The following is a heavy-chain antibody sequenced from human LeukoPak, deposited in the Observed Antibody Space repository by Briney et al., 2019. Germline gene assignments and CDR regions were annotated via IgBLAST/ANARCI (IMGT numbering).Heavy chain of an antibody. Sequence: GGSLRLSCAASGFTFRSYWMTWVRQAPGKGPEWVANIKQDGSEKYYVDSVKGRFTISRDNAKNSLYLQMNSLRAEDTAVYYCARYSDHDSSGNYYYYMDVWGKGTTVTVSS. CDR1: GFTFRSYW. J-gene: IGHJ6*03. CDR3: ARYSDHDSSGNYYYYMDV. V-gene: IGHV3-7*01. D-gene: IGHD3-22*01. CDR2: IKQDGSEK.